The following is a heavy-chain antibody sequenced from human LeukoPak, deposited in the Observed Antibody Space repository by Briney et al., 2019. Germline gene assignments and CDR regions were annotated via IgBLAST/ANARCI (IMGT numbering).Heavy chain of an antibody. CDR3: AQSLGASTWFGNWFDP. CDR1: GVSISSTSYC. V-gene: IGHV4-39*01. Sequence: SETLSLTCTVSGVSISSTSYCWGWIRQPPGKGPEWIGSIYYGGRSYYNPSLKSRVTISVDTPKSQFSLKLSSVTAADTAVYYCAQSLGASTWFGNWFDPWGQGTLVTVSS. D-gene: IGHD3-10*01. CDR2: IYYGGRS. J-gene: IGHJ5*02.